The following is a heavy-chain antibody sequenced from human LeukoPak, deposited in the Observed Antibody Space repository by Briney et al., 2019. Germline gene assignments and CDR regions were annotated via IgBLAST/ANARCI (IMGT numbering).Heavy chain of an antibody. CDR3: ARIYSSSWFLNWFDP. Sequence: ASVKVSCKASGYTFTGYYMHWVRQAPGQGLEWMGWINPNSGDTIYAQKFQGRVTMTRDTSISTAYMDLSRLRSDDTAVYYCARIYSSSWFLNWFDPWGQGTLVTVSS. D-gene: IGHD6-13*01. J-gene: IGHJ5*02. CDR2: INPNSGDT. CDR1: GYTFTGYY. V-gene: IGHV1-2*02.